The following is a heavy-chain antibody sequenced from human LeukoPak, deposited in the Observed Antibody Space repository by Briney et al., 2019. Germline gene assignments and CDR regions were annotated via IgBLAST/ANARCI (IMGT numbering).Heavy chain of an antibody. CDR2: IYHSGNT. Sequence: SETLSLTCAVSGDSISSSNWWTWVRQPPRKGLEWIGEIYHSGNTNHNPSLKSRVTMSVDKSKNQFSLNLNSVTAADTAVYYCARNGGNSDFDYWGQGILVTVSS. CDR1: GDSISSSNW. V-gene: IGHV4-4*02. J-gene: IGHJ4*02. CDR3: ARNGGNSDFDY. D-gene: IGHD4-23*01.